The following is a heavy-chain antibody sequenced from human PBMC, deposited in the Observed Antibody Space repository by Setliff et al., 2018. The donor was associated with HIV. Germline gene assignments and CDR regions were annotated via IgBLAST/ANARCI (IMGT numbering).Heavy chain of an antibody. CDR1: GGTFSRYP. Sequence: GASVKVSCKASGGTFSRYPISWVRQAPGQGLEWMGWIISIFGTANYPENFQGRVTITADESSSTAYMDLSSLRSEDTAVYYCARDRTPSYYNFWSGPGAFDIWGQGTMVTVSS. J-gene: IGHJ3*02. CDR2: IISIFGTA. CDR3: ARDRTPSYYNFWSGPGAFDI. D-gene: IGHD3-3*01. V-gene: IGHV1-69*13.